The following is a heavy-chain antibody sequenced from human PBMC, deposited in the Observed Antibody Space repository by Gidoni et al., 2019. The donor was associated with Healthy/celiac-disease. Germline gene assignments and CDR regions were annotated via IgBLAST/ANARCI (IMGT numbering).Heavy chain of an antibody. CDR2: IYYSSST. J-gene: IGHJ3*02. Sequence: QVQLQASGPGLVKPSQTLSLTYPVSGCSLSRGGYYWSWIRQHPGKGLEWIGDIYYSSSTYYKPSLKSRVTISVDTSKNQFSLKLSSVTAADTAVYYCARATDIVVVVANAFDIWGQGTMVTVSS. CDR1: GCSLSRGGYY. V-gene: IGHV4-31*03. D-gene: IGHD2-15*01. CDR3: ARATDIVVVVANAFDI.